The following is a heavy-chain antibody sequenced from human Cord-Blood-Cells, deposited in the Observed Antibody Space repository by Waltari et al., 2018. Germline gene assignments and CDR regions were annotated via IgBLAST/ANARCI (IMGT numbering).Heavy chain of an antibody. V-gene: IGHV3-30*18. J-gene: IGHJ4*02. CDR1: GFPLSCSG. Sequence: HLCECAGLGVQPGRSLTLSCGAWGFPLSCSGIHWVRQEPGKGLEWVAVISYDGSNKYYADSVKGRFTISRDNSKNTLYLQMNSLRAEDTAVYYCAKTRTTSLFFDYWGQGTLVTVSS. CDR3: AKTRTTSLFFDY. CDR2: ISYDGSNK.